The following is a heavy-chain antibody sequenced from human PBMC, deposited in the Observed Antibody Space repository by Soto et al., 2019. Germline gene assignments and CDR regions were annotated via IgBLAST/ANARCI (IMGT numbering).Heavy chain of an antibody. D-gene: IGHD3-22*01. CDR2: IYYSGRT. J-gene: IGHJ6*02. CDR3: ATHLRHYYDRTYYYYGMDV. CDR1: GGSISSGGYY. V-gene: IGHV4-31*03. Sequence: LSLTCTVSGGSISSGGYYWSWIRQHPGKGLEWIGYIYYSGRTYYNPSLKSRVTISVDTSKNQFSLKLSSVTAADTAVYYCATHLRHYYDRTYYYYGMDVWGQGTTVTVS.